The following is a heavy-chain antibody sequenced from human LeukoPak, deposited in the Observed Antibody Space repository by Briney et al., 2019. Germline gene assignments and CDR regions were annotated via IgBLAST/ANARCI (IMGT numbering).Heavy chain of an antibody. CDR1: GGTFSSYA. Sequence: ASVKVSCKASGGTFSSYAISWVRQAPGQGLEWMGGIIPIFGTANYAQKFQGRVTITADESTSTAYMELSSLRSEDTAVYYCARDAPFYGSGVIDYWGQGTLVTVSS. V-gene: IGHV1-69*13. CDR3: ARDAPFYGSGVIDY. CDR2: IIPIFGTA. D-gene: IGHD3-10*01. J-gene: IGHJ4*02.